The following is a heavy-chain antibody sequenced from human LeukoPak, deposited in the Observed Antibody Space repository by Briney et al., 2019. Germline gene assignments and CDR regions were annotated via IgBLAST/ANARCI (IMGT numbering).Heavy chain of an antibody. J-gene: IGHJ5*02. CDR1: GGFISSSSYY. Sequence: SETLSLTCTVSGGFISSSSYYWGWIRQPPGKGLEWIGSIYYSGSTYYNPSLKSRVTISVDTSKSQFSLKLSSVTAADTAVYYCARWTPPYYSTSPNWFDPWGQGTLVTVSS. V-gene: IGHV4-39*07. CDR2: IYYSGST. CDR3: ARWTPPYYSTSPNWFDP. D-gene: IGHD3-10*01.